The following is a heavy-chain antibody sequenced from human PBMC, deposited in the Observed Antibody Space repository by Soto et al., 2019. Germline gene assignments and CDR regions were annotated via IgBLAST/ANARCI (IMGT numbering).Heavy chain of an antibody. CDR1: GYTFTSYG. CDR3: AREEYSSSSRAFDI. Sequence: ASVKVSCKASGYTFTSYGISWVRQAPGQGLEWMGWISAYNGNTNYAQKLQGRVTMTTDTSTSTAYMELRSMRSDDTAVYYCAREEYSSSSRAFDIWGQGTMVTVSS. CDR2: ISAYNGNT. D-gene: IGHD6-6*01. J-gene: IGHJ3*02. V-gene: IGHV1-18*01.